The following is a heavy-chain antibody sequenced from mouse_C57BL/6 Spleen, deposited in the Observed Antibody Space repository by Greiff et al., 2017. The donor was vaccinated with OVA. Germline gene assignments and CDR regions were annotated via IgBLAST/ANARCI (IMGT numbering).Heavy chain of an antibody. Sequence: QVQLQQPGAELVKPGASVKLSCKASGYTFTSYWMHWVKQRPGQGLEWIGMIHPNSGSTNYNEKFKSKATLTVDKSSSTAYMQLSSLTSEDSAVYYCARYYDYDLFFDYWGQGTTLTVSS. CDR2: IHPNSGST. D-gene: IGHD2-4*01. CDR1: GYTFTSYW. V-gene: IGHV1-64*01. J-gene: IGHJ2*01. CDR3: ARYYDYDLFFDY.